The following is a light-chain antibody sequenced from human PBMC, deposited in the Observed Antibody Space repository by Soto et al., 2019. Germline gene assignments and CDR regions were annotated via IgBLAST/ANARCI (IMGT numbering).Light chain of an antibody. CDR1: QNISTY. CDR2: GVS. V-gene: IGKV3-11*01. J-gene: IGKJ1*01. CDR3: QQRTNSPPWT. Sequence: EIVLTQSPATLSLSPGEGASLSCRASQNISTYLAWYQQRPGQVPRLLIYGVSKRAPAIPARFSGSGSGTDFTLTVSGLDTEDFAAYYCQQRTNSPPWTFGQGTRVELK.